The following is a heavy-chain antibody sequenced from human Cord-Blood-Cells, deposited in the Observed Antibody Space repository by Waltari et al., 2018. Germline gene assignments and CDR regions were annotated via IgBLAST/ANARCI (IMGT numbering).Heavy chain of an antibody. CDR1: GGSISSYY. CDR2: IYYSGST. D-gene: IGHD2-15*01. CDR3: ARPYCSGGSCYSGWFDP. J-gene: IGHJ5*02. V-gene: IGHV4-59*08. Sequence: QVQLQESGPGLVKPSETLSLTCTVSGGSISSYYWSWIPQPPGKGLEWIGYIYYSGSTNYTPSLKSRVTISVDTSKNQFSLKLSSVTAADTAVYYCARPYCSGGSCYSGWFDPWGQGTLVTVSS.